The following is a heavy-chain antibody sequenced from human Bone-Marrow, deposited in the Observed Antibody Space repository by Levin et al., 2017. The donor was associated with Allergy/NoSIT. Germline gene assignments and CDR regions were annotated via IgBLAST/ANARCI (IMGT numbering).Heavy chain of an antibody. CDR2: IYSGGST. J-gene: IGHJ4*02. D-gene: IGHD2-15*01. Sequence: PGGSLRLSCAASGFTVSSNYMSWVRQAPGKGLEWVSVIYSGGSTYYADSVKGRFTISRDNSKNTLYLQMNSLRAEDTAVYYCAREMGSGGYCSGGSCYAVGYFDYWGQGTLVTVSS. CDR1: GFTVSSNY. CDR3: AREMGSGGYCSGGSCYAVGYFDY. V-gene: IGHV3-53*01.